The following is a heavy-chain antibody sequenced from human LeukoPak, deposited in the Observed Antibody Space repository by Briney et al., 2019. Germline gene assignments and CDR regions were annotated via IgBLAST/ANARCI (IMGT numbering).Heavy chain of an antibody. J-gene: IGHJ4*02. D-gene: IGHD5-18*01. V-gene: IGHV4-38-2*02. CDR3: ARHLRLWSLDY. CDR2: IYHSGST. CDR1: GYSISSGYY. Sequence: KSSETLSLTCTVSGYSISSGYYWGWIRQPPGKGLEWIGSIYHSGSTNYNPSLKSRVTISLDTSKNQFSLKLSSVTAADTAVYYCARHLRLWSLDYWGQGTLVTVSS.